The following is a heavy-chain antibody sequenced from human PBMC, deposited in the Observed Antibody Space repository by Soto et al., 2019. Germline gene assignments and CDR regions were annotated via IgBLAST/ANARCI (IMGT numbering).Heavy chain of an antibody. CDR3: ARDRLLYYDILTGYYMPHNRVGAFDI. D-gene: IGHD3-9*01. V-gene: IGHV4-31*03. CDR1: GGSISSGGYY. CDR2: IYYSWST. Sequence: SETLSLTCTVSGGSISSGGYYWSCIRQHPGKGLEWIGYIYYSWSTYYNPSLKSRVTISVDTSKNQFSLKLRSVTAADTAVYYCARDRLLYYDILTGYYMPHNRVGAFDIWGQGTMVTVSS. J-gene: IGHJ3*02.